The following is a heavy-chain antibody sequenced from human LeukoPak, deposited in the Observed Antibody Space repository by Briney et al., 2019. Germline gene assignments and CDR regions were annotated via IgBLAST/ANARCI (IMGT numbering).Heavy chain of an antibody. V-gene: IGHV3-30*04. CDR3: AREYPRYCTNGVCYPFDY. J-gene: IGHJ4*02. D-gene: IGHD2-8*01. CDR1: GFTFSSYA. CDR2: ISYDGSNK. Sequence: GRSLRLSCAASGFTFSSYAMHWVRQAPGNGLEWVAVISYDGSNKYYADSVKGRFTISRDNSKNTLYLQMNSLRAEDTAVYYCAREYPRYCTNGVCYPFDYWGQGTLVTVSS.